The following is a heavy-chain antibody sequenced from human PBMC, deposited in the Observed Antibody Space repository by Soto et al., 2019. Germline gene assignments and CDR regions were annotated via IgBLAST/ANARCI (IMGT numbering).Heavy chain of an antibody. Sequence: AETLSLTCTVSGGSISNFYWSWIRQPPGKGLEWIGYISYSGNTNYNPSLKSRVSISVDTSKNQLSLNLTSVTAADTAVYYCARAPMVLSRSYFDSWGKGTPVTVSS. CDR3: ARAPMVLSRSYFDS. V-gene: IGHV4-59*01. CDR1: GGSISNFY. D-gene: IGHD2-8*01. CDR2: ISYSGNT. J-gene: IGHJ4*02.